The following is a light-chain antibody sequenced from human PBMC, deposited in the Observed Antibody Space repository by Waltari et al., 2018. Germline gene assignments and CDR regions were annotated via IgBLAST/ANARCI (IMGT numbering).Light chain of an antibody. CDR3: QTWDKSLNVVV. V-gene: IGLV1-51*01. CDR2: DTN. Sequence: QSVLTQPPSLSAAAGQKVTISCSGSSSHIGNNFVVWYQQIPGTAPKVLIHDTNKRPSGIPDRFAGSKSGTSATLDITGLQTGDEADYYCQTWDKSLNVVVFGGGTKLTVL. CDR1: SSHIGNNF. J-gene: IGLJ2*01.